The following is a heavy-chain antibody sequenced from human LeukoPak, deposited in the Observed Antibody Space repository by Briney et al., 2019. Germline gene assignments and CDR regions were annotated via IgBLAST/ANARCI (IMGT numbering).Heavy chain of an antibody. CDR1: GGTFSSDA. Sequence: SVKVSCKDSGGTFSSDAMSWVRQAPGQGLEWMGGIIPIFGTANYAQKFQGRVTITADESTSTAYMELSSLRSEDTAVYYCARGPEGLIEFDPWGQGTLVTVSS. V-gene: IGHV1-69*13. D-gene: IGHD3-3*01. CDR2: IIPIFGTA. CDR3: ARGPEGLIEFDP. J-gene: IGHJ5*02.